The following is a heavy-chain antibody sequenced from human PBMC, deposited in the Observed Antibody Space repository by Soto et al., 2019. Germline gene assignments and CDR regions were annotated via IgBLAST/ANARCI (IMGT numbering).Heavy chain of an antibody. CDR1: GGSISSYY. Sequence: SETLSLTCTVSGGSISSYYWSWIRQPPGKGLEWIGYIYYSGSTNYNPSLKSRVTISVDTSKNQFSLKLSSVTAADTAVYYCASFKQYYDILTGYPPANWFDPWGQGTLVTVSS. V-gene: IGHV4-59*01. D-gene: IGHD3-9*01. J-gene: IGHJ5*02. CDR2: IYYSGST. CDR3: ASFKQYYDILTGYPPANWFDP.